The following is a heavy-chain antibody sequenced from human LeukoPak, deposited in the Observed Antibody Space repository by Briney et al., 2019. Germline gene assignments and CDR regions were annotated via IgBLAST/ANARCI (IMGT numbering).Heavy chain of an antibody. Sequence: GASVKVSCKASGGTFSSYAISWVRQAPGQGLGWMGGIIPIFGTANYAQKFQGRVTITADESTSTGYMELSSLRSEDTAVYYCASKRGYSYGLDYWGQGTLVIVSS. CDR2: IIPIFGTA. J-gene: IGHJ4*02. CDR3: ASKRGYSYGLDY. CDR1: GGTFSSYA. D-gene: IGHD5-18*01. V-gene: IGHV1-69*13.